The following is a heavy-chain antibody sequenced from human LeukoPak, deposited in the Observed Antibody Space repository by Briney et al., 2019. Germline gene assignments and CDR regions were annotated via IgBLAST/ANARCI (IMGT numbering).Heavy chain of an antibody. CDR1: GFTFSSSA. V-gene: IGHV3-23*01. J-gene: IGHJ4*02. Sequence: GGSLRLSCAASGFTFSSSAMSWVRQAPGKELEWVSAISGSGGSTYYADSVKGRFTISRDNSKNTLYLQMNSLRAEDTAVYYCAKGDYSNYFDYWGQGTLVTVSS. CDR3: AKGDYSNYFDY. CDR2: ISGSGGST. D-gene: IGHD4-11*01.